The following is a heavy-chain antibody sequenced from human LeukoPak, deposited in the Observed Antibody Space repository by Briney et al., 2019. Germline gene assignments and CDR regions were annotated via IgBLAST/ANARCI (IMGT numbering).Heavy chain of an antibody. CDR1: GYSFTSYW. CDR3: ARREGGYYGSGSYLLGNFDY. CDR2: IYPGDSDT. D-gene: IGHD3-10*01. J-gene: IGHJ4*02. Sequence: GESLKISCKGSGYSFTSYWIGWVRQMPGEGLEWMGIIYPGDSDTRYSPSFQGQVTISADKSISTAYLQWSSLKASDTAMYYCARREGGYYGSGSYLLGNFDYWGQGTLVTVSS. V-gene: IGHV5-51*01.